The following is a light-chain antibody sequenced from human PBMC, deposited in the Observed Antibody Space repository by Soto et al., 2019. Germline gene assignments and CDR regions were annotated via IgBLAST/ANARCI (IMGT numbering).Light chain of an antibody. Sequence: DIQMTQSPSSLSASVGDRVTITCRASQSISSYLNWYQQKPGRAPKLLIYAASSLQSGVPSRFSGSGSGTDFTLTISSLQPEDFATYYCQQSYSTPYTFGQGIKVEIK. J-gene: IGKJ2*01. V-gene: IGKV1-39*01. CDR2: AAS. CDR1: QSISSY. CDR3: QQSYSTPYT.